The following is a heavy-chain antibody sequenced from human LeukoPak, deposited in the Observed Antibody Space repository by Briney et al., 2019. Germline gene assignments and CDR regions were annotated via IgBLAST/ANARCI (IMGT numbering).Heavy chain of an antibody. V-gene: IGHV3-48*01. J-gene: IGHJ5*02. CDR3: ASFNVINYFDP. CDR1: GFTFRSYN. CDR2: ISYSGTTI. Sequence: GGSPRLSCAASGFTFRSYNMNWVRQAPGKGLEWISYISYSGTTIYYADSVKGRFTISRDNAKNSLYLQMNNLRAEDTALYYCASFNVINYFDPWGQGTLVTVSS. D-gene: IGHD2/OR15-2a*01.